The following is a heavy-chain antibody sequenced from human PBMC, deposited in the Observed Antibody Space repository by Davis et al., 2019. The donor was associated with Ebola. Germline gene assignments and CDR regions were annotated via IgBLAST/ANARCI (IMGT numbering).Heavy chain of an antibody. D-gene: IGHD3-22*01. J-gene: IGHJ4*02. CDR2: ISWDGRST. CDR3: TAYDSTFRNY. Sequence: GESLKISCAASGFTFSGYAMSWVRQAPGKGLEWVSLISWDGRSTAYADSVRDRFSISRDNSRNFLYLQMNGLRAEDTALYYCTAYDSTFRNYWGQGTLVTVSS. V-gene: IGHV3-43D*03. CDR1: GFTFSGYA.